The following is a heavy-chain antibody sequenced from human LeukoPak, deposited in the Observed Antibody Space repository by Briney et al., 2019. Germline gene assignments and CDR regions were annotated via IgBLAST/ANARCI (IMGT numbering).Heavy chain of an antibody. CDR2: IIPIFGTA. V-gene: IGHV1-69*13. CDR1: EGTFSSYA. D-gene: IGHD5-18*01. Sequence: SVKIPCKASEGTFSSYAISWMRQAPGQGLEWMGGIIPIFGTANYAQKFQGRVTITADESTSTAYMELSSLRSEDTAVYYCARDEFTAMAHYYYYYGMDIWGQGTTVTVSS. CDR3: ARDEFTAMAHYYYYYGMDI. J-gene: IGHJ6*02.